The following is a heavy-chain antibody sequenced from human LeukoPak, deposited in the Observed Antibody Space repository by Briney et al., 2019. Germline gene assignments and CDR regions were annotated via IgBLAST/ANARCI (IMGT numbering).Heavy chain of an antibody. CDR2: INPFIGTT. CDR1: GGTFSSYG. D-gene: IGHD6-6*01. V-gene: IGHV1-69*05. Sequence: SVKVSCKASGGTFSSYGISWVRQAPGQGLEWMGGINPFIGTTNYAQKFQDRVTVTTDESTSTAYMELSSLRSEDTAVYYCARDGARSSSHRTLYYYMDVWGKGTTVTVSS. J-gene: IGHJ6*03. CDR3: ARDGARSSSHRTLYYYMDV.